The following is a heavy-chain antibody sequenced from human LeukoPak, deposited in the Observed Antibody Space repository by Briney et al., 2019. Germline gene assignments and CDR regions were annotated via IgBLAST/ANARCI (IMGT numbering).Heavy chain of an antibody. Sequence: ASVKVSCKASRYTFTTYAMNWVRQAPGQGLEWMGWINTDTGNPTYAQGFTGRFVFSLDTSVSTAYLQISSLKAEDTAVYYCARGTYGGNSGDTFDIWGQGAMVTVSS. CDR1: RYTFTTYA. CDR3: ARGTYGGNSGDTFDI. V-gene: IGHV7-4-1*02. D-gene: IGHD4-23*01. J-gene: IGHJ3*02. CDR2: INTDTGNP.